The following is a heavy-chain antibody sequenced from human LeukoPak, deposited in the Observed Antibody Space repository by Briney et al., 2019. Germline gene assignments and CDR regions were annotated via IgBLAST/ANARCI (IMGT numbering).Heavy chain of an antibody. J-gene: IGHJ4*02. CDR2: INTNTGNP. CDR3: ARVLAMVRGSPFDF. Sequence: ASVKVSCKASGYTFTSYAMNWVGQAPGQGLEWMGWINTNTGNPTYAQGFTGRFVFSLDTSVSTAYLQISSLKAEDTAVYYCARVLAMVRGSPFDFWGQGTLVTVSS. D-gene: IGHD3-10*01. CDR1: GYTFTSYA. V-gene: IGHV7-4-1*02.